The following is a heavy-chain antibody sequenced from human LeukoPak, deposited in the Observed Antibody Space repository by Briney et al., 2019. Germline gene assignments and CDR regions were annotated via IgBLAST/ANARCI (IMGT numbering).Heavy chain of an antibody. CDR3: ARWLPDYYYYGMDV. V-gene: IGHV4-34*01. J-gene: IGHJ6*02. Sequence: PSETLSLTCAVYGGSFSGYYWSWIRQPPGKGLEWIGEINHSGSTNYNPSLKSRVTISVDTSKNQFSQKLSSVTAADTAVYYCARWLPDYYYYGMDVWGQGTTVTVSS. CDR1: GGSFSGYY. CDR2: INHSGST. D-gene: IGHD5-12*01.